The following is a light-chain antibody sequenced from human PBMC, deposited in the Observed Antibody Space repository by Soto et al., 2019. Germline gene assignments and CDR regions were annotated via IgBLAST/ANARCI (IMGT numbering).Light chain of an antibody. Sequence: DVQMTQSPSSLSASVGDRVTITCRASQSVSDYLNWYQQKPGKAPQLLIYAASRLQSGVPSRFSGSGSGTHFTLTVTSLQPEDCATYYCQQSYTTFLTFGPGTKVDI. CDR2: AAS. J-gene: IGKJ3*01. V-gene: IGKV1-39*01. CDR3: QQSYTTFLT. CDR1: QSVSDY.